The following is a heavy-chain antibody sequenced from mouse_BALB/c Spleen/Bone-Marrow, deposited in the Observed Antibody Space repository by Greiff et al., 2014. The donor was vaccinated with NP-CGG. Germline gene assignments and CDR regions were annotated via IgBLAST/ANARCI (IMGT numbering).Heavy chain of an antibody. D-gene: IGHD1-1*01. CDR1: GFNIKDYY. CDR2: IDPENGNT. V-gene: IGHV14-1*02. Sequence: DVQLVESGAELVRPGALVKLSCKASGFNIKDYYMHWVKQRPEQGLEWIGWIDPENGNTIYDPKFQGKASITADTSSNTAYLQLSSLTSEDTAVYYCASGYYGSSPYWYFDVWGAGTTVTVSS. J-gene: IGHJ1*01. CDR3: ASGYYGSSPYWYFDV.